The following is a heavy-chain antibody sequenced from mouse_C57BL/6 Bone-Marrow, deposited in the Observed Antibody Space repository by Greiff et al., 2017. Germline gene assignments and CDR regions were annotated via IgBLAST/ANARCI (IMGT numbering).Heavy chain of an antibody. V-gene: IGHV5-4*01. Sequence: EVKLMESGGGLVKPGGSLKLSCAASGFTFSSYAMSWVRQTPEKRLGWVATISDGGSYTNYPDNVKGRFTISRDNAKNNLYLQMSHLKSEDTAMYYCARDSDWGQGTTLTVSS. CDR1: GFTFSSYA. CDR2: ISDGGSYT. J-gene: IGHJ2*01. CDR3: ARDSD.